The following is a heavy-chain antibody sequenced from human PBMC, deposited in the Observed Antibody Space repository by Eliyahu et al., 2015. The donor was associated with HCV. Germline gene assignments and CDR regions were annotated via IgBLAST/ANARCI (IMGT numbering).Heavy chain of an antibody. CDR2: IYYSGTT. CDR3: ARGLPAVGFDY. J-gene: IGHJ4*02. Sequence: QLPVPESGPGLVKLSETLSXXCXVSSGSITTTTYYXGWVXQPPGKRLEWIGSIYYSGTTYYNPSLKSRVTISVDKSKNHFSLNLTSVTAADTALYFCARGLPAVGFDYWAQGTLVTVSS. CDR1: SGSITTTTYY. D-gene: IGHD2-2*01. V-gene: IGHV4-39*02.